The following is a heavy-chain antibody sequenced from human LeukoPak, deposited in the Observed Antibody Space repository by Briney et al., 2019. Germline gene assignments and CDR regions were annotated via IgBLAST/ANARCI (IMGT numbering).Heavy chain of an antibody. CDR1: GFALSSHW. J-gene: IGHJ6*02. Sequence: GGSLRLSCAASGFALSSHWMTWVRQVPGRGPEWMANVNRDGSETYYLDSVKGRFTISKDNAKNSLYLQMNSLGAEDTALYHCARNNGMDVWGQGTTVIVSS. V-gene: IGHV3-7*03. CDR3: ARNNGMDV. CDR2: VNRDGSET.